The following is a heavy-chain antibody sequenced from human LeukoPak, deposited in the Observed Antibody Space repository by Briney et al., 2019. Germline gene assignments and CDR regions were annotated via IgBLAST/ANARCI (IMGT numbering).Heavy chain of an antibody. Sequence: GGSLRLSCVASGITFSNYAVSWVRQAPEKGLDWVSVISGSAHKIRYADSVKGRFTISRGNSENIVYLQMNNLRVEDTAVYYCAGRPTGYSSGYIHWGQGTLVTVSS. CDR1: GITFSNYA. CDR2: ISGSAHKI. V-gene: IGHV3-23*01. J-gene: IGHJ4*02. D-gene: IGHD5-18*01. CDR3: AGRPTGYSSGYIH.